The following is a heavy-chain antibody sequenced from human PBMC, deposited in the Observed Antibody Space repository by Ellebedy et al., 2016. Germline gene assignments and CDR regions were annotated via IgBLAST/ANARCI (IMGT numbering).Heavy chain of an antibody. CDR1: GYTFTSYG. Sequence: ASVKVSCXASGYTFTSYGISWVRQAPGQGLEWMGWISAYNGNTNYAQKLQGRVTMTTDTSTSTAYMELRSLRSDDTAVYYCARGAVVVAATLDYYYGMDVWGQGTTVTVSS. V-gene: IGHV1-18*01. J-gene: IGHJ6*02. CDR2: ISAYNGNT. D-gene: IGHD2-15*01. CDR3: ARGAVVVAATLDYYYGMDV.